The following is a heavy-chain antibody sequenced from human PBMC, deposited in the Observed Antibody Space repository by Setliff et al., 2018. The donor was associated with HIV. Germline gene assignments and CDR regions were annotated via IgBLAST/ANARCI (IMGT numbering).Heavy chain of an antibody. CDR3: ARDYYDRSGFPSYFDL. CDR2: ISGSGSSI. V-gene: IGHV3-21*01. CDR1: GFTFTTYA. D-gene: IGHD3-22*01. J-gene: IGHJ2*01. Sequence: GGSLRLSCAASGFTFTTYAMNWVRQAPGKGLEWVSSISGSGSSIYYADSVKGRFTISRDNAKNSLYLQMNSLRAEDTAVYYCARDYYDRSGFPSYFDLWGRGTLVTVSS.